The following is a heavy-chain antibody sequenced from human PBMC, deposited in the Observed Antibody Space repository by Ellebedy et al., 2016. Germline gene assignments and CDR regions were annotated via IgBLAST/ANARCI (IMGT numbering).Heavy chain of an antibody. Sequence: SETLSLTXTVSGGSINSYYWSWIRQPPGKGLEWIGYIYYSGSTNYNPSLKSQVTISVDTSKNQFSLKLSSVTAADTAVYYCARGRLEWLLAFDYWGQGTLVTVSS. D-gene: IGHD3-3*01. CDR1: GGSINSYY. CDR2: IYYSGST. V-gene: IGHV4-59*01. J-gene: IGHJ4*02. CDR3: ARGRLEWLLAFDY.